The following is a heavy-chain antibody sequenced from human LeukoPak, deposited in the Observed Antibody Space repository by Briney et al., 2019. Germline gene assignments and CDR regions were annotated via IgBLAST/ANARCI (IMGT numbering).Heavy chain of an antibody. CDR1: GYTFTGYY. J-gene: IGHJ4*02. V-gene: IGHV1-2*02. CDR2: INPNSGGT. Sequence: ASVKVSCKASGYTFTGYYMHWVRQAPGQGLEWMGWINPNSGGTNYAQKFQGRVTMTRDTSISTAYMELSRLRSDDTAVYYCARATYYDSSGLDYCGQGTLVTVSS. CDR3: ARATYYDSSGLDY. D-gene: IGHD3-22*01.